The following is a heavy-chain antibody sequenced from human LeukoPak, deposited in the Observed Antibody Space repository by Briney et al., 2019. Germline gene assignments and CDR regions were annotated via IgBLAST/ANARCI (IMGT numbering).Heavy chain of an antibody. Sequence: GGSLRLSCAASGFTFSSYSMKWVRQAPGKGLEWISYISSASNTIYYADSVKRRFTISRDNAKNSVYLQMNSLRAEDTAMYYCARDGWFGDYNWFDPWGQGTLVTVSS. V-gene: IGHV3-48*01. D-gene: IGHD3-10*01. J-gene: IGHJ5*02. CDR1: GFTFSSYS. CDR2: ISSASNTI. CDR3: ARDGWFGDYNWFDP.